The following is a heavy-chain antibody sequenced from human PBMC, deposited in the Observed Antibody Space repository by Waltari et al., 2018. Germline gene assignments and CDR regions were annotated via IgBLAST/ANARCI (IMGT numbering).Heavy chain of an antibody. CDR2: IIPIFVTA. D-gene: IGHD6-13*01. Sequence: QVQLVQSGAEVKKPGSSVKVSCKASGGTFSSYAISWVRQAPGQGLEWMGGIIPIFVTANYARKFQGRVTITADESTSTAYMELGSLRSEDTAVYYCARDLDSSSWWGGCDYWGQGTLVTVSS. CDR3: ARDLDSSSWWGGCDY. CDR1: GGTFSSYA. V-gene: IGHV1-69*01. J-gene: IGHJ4*02.